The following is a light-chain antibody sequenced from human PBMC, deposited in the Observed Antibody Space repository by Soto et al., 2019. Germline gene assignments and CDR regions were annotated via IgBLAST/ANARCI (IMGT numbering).Light chain of an antibody. J-gene: IGLJ1*01. CDR3: SSYTSRSTHV. CDR2: DVS. CDR1: SSDVGAYTF. Sequence: QSALTQPASVTGSPGQSITISCTGTSSDVGAYTFVSWYQQHPDKVPKLMIFDVSRRPSGVSDRFSGSKSGNTASLTISGLQPEDEADYYCSSYTSRSTHVFGSGTKVTVL. V-gene: IGLV2-14*03.